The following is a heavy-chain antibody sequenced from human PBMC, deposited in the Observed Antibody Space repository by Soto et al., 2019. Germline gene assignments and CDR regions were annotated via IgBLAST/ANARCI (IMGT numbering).Heavy chain of an antibody. CDR3: ARDRAHYDFWSGYDTHAFDI. CDR2: INPNSGGT. Sequence: VASVKVSCKASGYTFTGYYMHWVRQAPGQGLEWMGWINPNSGGTNYAQKVQGWVTMTRDTSISTAYMELSRLRSDDTAVYYCARDRAHYDFWSGYDTHAFDIWCQGTRVSVPS. CDR1: GYTFTGYY. V-gene: IGHV1-2*04. D-gene: IGHD3-3*01. J-gene: IGHJ3*02.